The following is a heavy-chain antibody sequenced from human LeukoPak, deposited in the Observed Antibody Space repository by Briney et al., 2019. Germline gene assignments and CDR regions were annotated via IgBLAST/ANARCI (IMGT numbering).Heavy chain of an antibody. V-gene: IGHV1-46*01. CDR2: INPSGGRT. D-gene: IGHD3-22*01. Sequence: ASVKVSCKASGYTFTSYYMHWVRQAPGQGLEWMGIINPSGGRTSYAQKFQGRVTMTRDMSTSTVYMELSSLRSEDTAVYYCARDLHHYYDSSGYSLQHWGQGTLVTVSS. J-gene: IGHJ1*01. CDR1: GYTFTSYY. CDR3: ARDLHHYYDSSGYSLQH.